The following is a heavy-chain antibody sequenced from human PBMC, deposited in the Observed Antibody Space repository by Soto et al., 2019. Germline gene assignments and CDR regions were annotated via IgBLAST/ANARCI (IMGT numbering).Heavy chain of an antibody. J-gene: IGHJ4*02. D-gene: IGHD3-16*01. CDR1: GGSTSNYY. CDR2: IYSSGST. V-gene: IGHV4-59*01. Sequence: PSETLSLTCTVSGGSTSNYYWNWIRQSPGKGLEWIGYIYSSGSTHYNPSLQNRVTISIDTSKNQVSLKVNSVTAADTAVYYCARDHPQSYGLYYFDYSGQRTPVTVSS. CDR3: ARDHPQSYGLYYFDY.